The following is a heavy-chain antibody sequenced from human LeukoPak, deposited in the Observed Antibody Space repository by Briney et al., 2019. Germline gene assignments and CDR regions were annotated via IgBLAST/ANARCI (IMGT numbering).Heavy chain of an antibody. CDR3: ARLIYYCGSGSYFPVFDP. D-gene: IGHD3-10*01. Sequence: SETLSLTCTVSGGSISSSSYYWGWIRQPPGKGLEWIGSIYYSGSTYYNPSLKSRVTTSVDTSKNQFSLKLSSVTAADTAVYYCARLIYYCGSGSYFPVFDPWGQGTLVTVSS. CDR2: IYYSGST. V-gene: IGHV4-39*01. CDR1: GGSISSSSYY. J-gene: IGHJ5*02.